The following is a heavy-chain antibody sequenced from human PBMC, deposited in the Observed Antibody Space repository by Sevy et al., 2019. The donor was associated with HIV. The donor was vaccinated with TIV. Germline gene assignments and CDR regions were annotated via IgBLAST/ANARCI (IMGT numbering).Heavy chain of an antibody. J-gene: IGHJ6*02. CDR2: LSLQGSNK. CDR1: GTNFGAFA. Sequence: GGSLRLSCAVSGTNFGAFAMHWVRQAPGKGLEWVAALSLQGSNKYYADSRKGRFTVSRDNSKDTLYLQMNSLRAEDTATYYCAKDVVGGTYYIENYFYGLDVWGRGTTVTVSS. CDR3: AKDVVGGTYYIENYFYGLDV. D-gene: IGHD3-10*01. V-gene: IGHV3-30*18.